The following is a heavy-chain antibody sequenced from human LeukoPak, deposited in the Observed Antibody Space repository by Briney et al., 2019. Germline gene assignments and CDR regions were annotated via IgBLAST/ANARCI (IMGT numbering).Heavy chain of an antibody. CDR2: IWYDGSNK. Sequence: GGSLRLSCAASGFTFSSYGMQWVRQAPGKGLEWVAVIWYDGSNKYHADSVKGRFTISRDNSRNTLYLQMDSLRAEDTAVYYCARWGSSSLDYWGQGTLVTVSS. CDR1: GFTFSSYG. V-gene: IGHV3-33*01. J-gene: IGHJ4*02. D-gene: IGHD6-6*01. CDR3: ARWGSSSLDY.